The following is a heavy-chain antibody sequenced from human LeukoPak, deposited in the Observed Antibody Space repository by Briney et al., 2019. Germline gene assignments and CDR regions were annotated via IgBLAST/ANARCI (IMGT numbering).Heavy chain of an antibody. CDR2: IWYDGINK. Sequence: PGGSLRLSCTASGFTFSSFGMHWVRQAPGKGLEWVAVIWYDGINKFYADSVKGRFTISRDNSKDTLYLQMNSLRAEDTAVYYCVRDTAMVRGYFDYWGQGTLVTVSS. D-gene: IGHD5-18*01. V-gene: IGHV3-33*01. CDR1: GFTFSSFG. CDR3: VRDTAMVRGYFDY. J-gene: IGHJ4*02.